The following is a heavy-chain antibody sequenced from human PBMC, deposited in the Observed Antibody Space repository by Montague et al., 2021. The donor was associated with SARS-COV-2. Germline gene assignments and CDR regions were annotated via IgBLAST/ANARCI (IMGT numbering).Heavy chain of an antibody. V-gene: IGHV3-23*01. CDR3: VRKSYYGSGSFSTFDY. D-gene: IGHD3-10*01. J-gene: IGHJ4*02. CDR1: GYSFINYA. CDR2: ISGSGGNT. Sequence: SLRLSCAASGYSFINYAMGWVRQAPGKGLEWVSAISGSGGNTYFADSVRGRFTISRDNSKNTLYLQMNSLRAEDTAVYYCVRKSYYGSGSFSTFDYWGQGTLVTVSS.